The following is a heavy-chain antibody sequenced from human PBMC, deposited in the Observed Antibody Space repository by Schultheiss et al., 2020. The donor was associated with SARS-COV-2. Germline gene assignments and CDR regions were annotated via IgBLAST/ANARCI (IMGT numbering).Heavy chain of an antibody. D-gene: IGHD5-12*01. V-gene: IGHV4-30-4*08. Sequence: SQTLSLTCTVSGGSISSGGYYWSWIRQPPGKGLEWIGYIYYSGSTYYNPSLKSRVTISVDKSKNQFSLELSSVTAADTAVYYCARGNSGYDFDYWGQGTLVTVSS. CDR2: IYYSGST. J-gene: IGHJ4*02. CDR3: ARGNSGYDFDY. CDR1: GGSISSGGYY.